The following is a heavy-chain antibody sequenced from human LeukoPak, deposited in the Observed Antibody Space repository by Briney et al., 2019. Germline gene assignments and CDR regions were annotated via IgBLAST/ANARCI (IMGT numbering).Heavy chain of an antibody. CDR2: MNPNSGNT. CDR3: ATDYYDSTD. J-gene: IGHJ4*02. CDR1: GYTFTSYD. D-gene: IGHD3-22*01. V-gene: IGHV1-8*01. Sequence: ASVKVSCKASGYTFTSYDINWVRQATGQGLEWMGWMNPNSGNTGYAQEFQGRVTMTRNTSISTAYMELSSLRSEDTAVYYCATDYYDSTDWGQGTLVTVSS.